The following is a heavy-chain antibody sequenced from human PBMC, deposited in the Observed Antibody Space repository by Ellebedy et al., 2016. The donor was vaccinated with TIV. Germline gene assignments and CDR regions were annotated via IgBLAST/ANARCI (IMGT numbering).Heavy chain of an antibody. CDR2: IYQDGSQK. V-gene: IGHV3-7*01. Sequence: PGGSLRLSCVVSGFNFRSYWMGWVRQAPGKGLAWVANIYQDGSQKYYVDSAEGRFTISRDNAKNSLYLEMRSLRVEDTAMYYCARRGSYGDYAVQVNSWFDRWGQGTLVTVSS. CDR3: ARRGSYGDYAVQVNSWFDR. D-gene: IGHD4-17*01. J-gene: IGHJ5*02. CDR1: GFNFRSYW.